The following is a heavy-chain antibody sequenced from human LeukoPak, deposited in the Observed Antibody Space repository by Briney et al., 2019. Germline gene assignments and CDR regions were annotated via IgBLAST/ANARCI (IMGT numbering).Heavy chain of an antibody. Sequence: GGSLRLSCAASGNYWMHWVRQAPGKGPVWVSHINSDGSWTSYADSVKGRFTISKDNAKNTVYLQMNNLRAEDTAVYYCATVQKPLGYCSSGACYLGEYSQHWGQGTLVTVSS. CDR1: GNYW. V-gene: IGHV3-74*01. D-gene: IGHD2-15*01. CDR2: INSDGSWT. CDR3: ATVQKPLGYCSSGACYLGEYSQH. J-gene: IGHJ1*01.